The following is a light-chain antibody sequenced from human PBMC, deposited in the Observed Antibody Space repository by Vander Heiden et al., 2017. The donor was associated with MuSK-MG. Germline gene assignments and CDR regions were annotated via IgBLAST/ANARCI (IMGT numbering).Light chain of an antibody. CDR3: SSYAGSNNLL. CDR1: SSDVGAYNY. V-gene: IGLV2-8*01. Sequence: QSALTQPPSVAGSPGQSVTISCTGTSSDVGAYNYVSWYQHHPGNAPRLLIYEATKRASGVPDRFSGSKSGDTASLTVSGLQDEDEADYYCSSYAGSNNLLFGGGTKLTVL. J-gene: IGLJ2*01. CDR2: EAT.